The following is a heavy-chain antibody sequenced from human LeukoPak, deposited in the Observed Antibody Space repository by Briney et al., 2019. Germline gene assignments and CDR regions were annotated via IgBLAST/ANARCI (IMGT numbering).Heavy chain of an antibody. D-gene: IGHD2-2*01. Sequence: PSETLSLTCTVSGGSISSYYWSWIRQPAGKGLEWIGRIYTSGSTNYNPSLKSRVTMSVDTSKNQFSLKLSSVTAADTAVYYCARYPAAQYYYYYYYMDVWGKGTTVTVSS. V-gene: IGHV4-4*07. CDR2: IYTSGST. J-gene: IGHJ6*03. CDR1: GGSISSYY. CDR3: ARYPAAQYYYYYYYMDV.